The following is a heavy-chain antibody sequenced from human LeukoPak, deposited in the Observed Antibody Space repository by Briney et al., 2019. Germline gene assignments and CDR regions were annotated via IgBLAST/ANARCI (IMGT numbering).Heavy chain of an antibody. CDR2: INPNSGGT. V-gene: IGHV1-2*02. CDR1: GYTFTGYY. D-gene: IGHD2-2*01. J-gene: IGHJ6*02. Sequence: ASVKVSCMASGYTFTGYYMHWVRQAPGQGLEWMGWINPNSGGTNYAQKFQGRVTMTRDTSISTAYMELSRLRSDDTAVYYCASAMLDYYGMDVWGQGTTVTVSS. CDR3: ASAMLDYYGMDV.